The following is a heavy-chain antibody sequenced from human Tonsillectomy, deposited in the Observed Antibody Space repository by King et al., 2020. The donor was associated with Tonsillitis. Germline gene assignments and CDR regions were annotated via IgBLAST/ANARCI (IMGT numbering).Heavy chain of an antibody. J-gene: IGHJ4*02. CDR2: IKSTTDGGTT. CDR1: GFTFTKAW. V-gene: IGHV3-15*01. CDR3: TTDGRLWFGENY. D-gene: IGHD3-10*01. Sequence: VQLVESGGGLVKPGGSLRLSCAVSGFTFTKAWMTWVRQAPGKGLEWVGRIKSTTDGGTTDYAAPVKGRFTISSDDSKNTLNLQMNSLKTEDTGVYFCTTDGRLWFGENYWGQGTLVTVSS.